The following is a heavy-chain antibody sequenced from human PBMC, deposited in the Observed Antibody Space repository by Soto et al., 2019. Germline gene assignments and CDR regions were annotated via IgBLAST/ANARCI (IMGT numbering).Heavy chain of an antibody. J-gene: IGHJ4*02. D-gene: IGHD3-22*01. CDR1: GGSISSFY. V-gene: IGHV4-59*01. CDR2: VYDSGST. CDR3: ATASSSGSSGELDY. Sequence: SETLSLTCTVSGGSISSFYWSWIRQPPGKGLEWIGYVYDSGSTDYNPSLLSRVTISIDTSKNQFSLRLTSVTAADTAVYYCATASSSGSSGELDYWGQGTLVTVSS.